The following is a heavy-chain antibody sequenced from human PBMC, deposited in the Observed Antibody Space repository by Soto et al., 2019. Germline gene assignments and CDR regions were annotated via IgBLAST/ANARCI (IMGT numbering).Heavy chain of an antibody. Sequence: SETLSLTCAVYGGSLSGYYWSWIRQPPGKGLEWIGEINHSGSTNYNPSLKSRVTISVDTSKNQFSLKLSSVTAADTAVYYCARGKSITYYDFWSGHGGVHWFDPWGQGTLVTVSS. J-gene: IGHJ5*02. CDR3: ARGKSITYYDFWSGHGGVHWFDP. CDR2: INHSGST. CDR1: GGSLSGYY. D-gene: IGHD3-3*01. V-gene: IGHV4-34*01.